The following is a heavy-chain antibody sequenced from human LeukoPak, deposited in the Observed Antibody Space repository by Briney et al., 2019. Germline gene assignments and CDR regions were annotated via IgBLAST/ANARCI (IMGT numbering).Heavy chain of an antibody. Sequence: PGGSLRLSCAASGFTFSSYAMSWVRQAPGKGLEWVSAISGSGGSTYYADSVKGRFTISRDNSKNTLYLQMNSLRAEDTAVYYCAKDRQGQWLEKPIDYWGQGTLVTVSS. CDR1: GFTFSSYA. CDR3: AKDRQGQWLEKPIDY. J-gene: IGHJ4*02. CDR2: ISGSGGST. D-gene: IGHD6-19*01. V-gene: IGHV3-23*01.